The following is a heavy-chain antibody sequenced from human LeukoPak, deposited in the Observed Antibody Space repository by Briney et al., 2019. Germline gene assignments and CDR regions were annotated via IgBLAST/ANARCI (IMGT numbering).Heavy chain of an antibody. CDR1: GYTFTSYG. V-gene: IGHV1-18*01. CDR3: ARDYYDSSGYSAYYYYMDV. D-gene: IGHD3-22*01. CDR2: ISAYNGDT. Sequence: ASVKVSCEASGYTFTSYGISWVRQAPGQGLEWMGWISAYNGDTNYAQKLQGRVTMTTDTSTSTAYMELRSLRSDDTAVYYCARDYYDSSGYSAYYYYMDVWGKGTTVTISS. J-gene: IGHJ6*03.